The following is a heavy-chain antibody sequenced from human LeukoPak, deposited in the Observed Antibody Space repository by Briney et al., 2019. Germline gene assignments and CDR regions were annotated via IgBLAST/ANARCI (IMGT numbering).Heavy chain of an antibody. CDR1: GFTFSSYG. V-gene: IGHV3-30*02. D-gene: IGHD6-6*01. Sequence: GGSLRLSCAASGFTFSSYGMHWVRQAPGKGLEWVAFIRYDGSNKYYADSVKGRFTISRDNSKNTLYLQMNSLRAEDTAVYYCAKDRYEYSSSYYFDYWGQGTLVTVSS. CDR3: AKDRYEYSSSYYFDY. J-gene: IGHJ4*02. CDR2: IRYDGSNK.